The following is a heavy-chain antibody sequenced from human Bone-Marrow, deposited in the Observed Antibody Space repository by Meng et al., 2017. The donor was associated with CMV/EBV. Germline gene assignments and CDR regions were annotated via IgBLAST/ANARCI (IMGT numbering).Heavy chain of an antibody. CDR3: ARGGSGSRYYYYGMDV. Sequence: SETLSLTCAVYGGSFTYYHWRWIRQPPGKGLERIGEINRSGTTKYNPSLKSRVTISVDTSKSQFSLKLSSVTAADTAVYYCARGGSGSRYYYYGMDVWGQGPTVTVSS. CDR2: INRSGTT. CDR1: GGSFTYYH. V-gene: IGHV4-34*01. J-gene: IGHJ6*02. D-gene: IGHD3-10*01.